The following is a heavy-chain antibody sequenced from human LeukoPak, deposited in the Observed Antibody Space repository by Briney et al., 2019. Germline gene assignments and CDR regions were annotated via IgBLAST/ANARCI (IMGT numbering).Heavy chain of an antibody. D-gene: IGHD6-13*01. J-gene: IGHJ4*02. V-gene: IGHV4-39*01. CDR1: GGSISSSSYY. Sequence: SETLSLTCTVSGGSISSSSYYWGWIRQPPGKGLEWIGSIYYSGSTYYNPSLKSRVTVSVDTSKNQFSLKLSSVTAADTAVYYCARHQTMYSSSWSNYWGQGTLVTVSS. CDR3: ARHQTMYSSSWSNY. CDR2: IYYSGST.